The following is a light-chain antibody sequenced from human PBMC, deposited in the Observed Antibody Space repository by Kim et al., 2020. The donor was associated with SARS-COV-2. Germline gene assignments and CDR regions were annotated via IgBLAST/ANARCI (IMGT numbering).Light chain of an antibody. CDR2: GAS. CDR3: QQYGREPTWT. J-gene: IGKJ1*01. Sequence: AGEIDALSRRAGQSVRSGYLDWYQQKPGQAPRLLIYGASTRATGIPDRLSGSGSGTDFTLTISRLEPEDCAVYYCQQYGREPTWTFGQETNVEFK. V-gene: IGKV3-20*01. CDR1: QSVRSGY.